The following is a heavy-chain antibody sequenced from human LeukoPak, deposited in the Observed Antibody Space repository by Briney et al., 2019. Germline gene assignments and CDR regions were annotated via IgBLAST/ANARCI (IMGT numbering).Heavy chain of an antibody. CDR2: INPNSGNT. CDR1: GYTFTGYY. CDR3: ARGHKSQGDAFDI. V-gene: IGHV1-8*03. Sequence: ASVKVSCKASGYTFTGYYMHWVRQAPGQGLEWMGWINPNSGNTGYAQKFQGRVTITRNTSISTAYMELSSLRSEDTAVYYCARGHKSQGDAFDIWGQGTMVTVSS. J-gene: IGHJ3*02.